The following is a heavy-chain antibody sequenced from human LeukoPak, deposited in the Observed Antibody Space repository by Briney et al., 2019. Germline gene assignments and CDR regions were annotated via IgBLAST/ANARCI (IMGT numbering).Heavy chain of an antibody. Sequence: SETLSLTCAVYGGSFSGYYWSWIRQPPGKGLEWIGYIYYSGSTNYNPSLKSRVTISVDTPKNQFSLKLSSVTAADTAVYYCAREEIRSWFDPWGQGTLVTVSS. D-gene: IGHD5-24*01. CDR1: GGSFSGYY. J-gene: IGHJ5*02. CDR3: AREEIRSWFDP. V-gene: IGHV4-59*01. CDR2: IYYSGST.